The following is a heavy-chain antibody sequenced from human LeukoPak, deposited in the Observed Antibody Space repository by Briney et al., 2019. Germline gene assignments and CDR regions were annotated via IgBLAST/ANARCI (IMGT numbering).Heavy chain of an antibody. V-gene: IGHV1-18*04. CDR3: ARSFIGYSFDY. CDR2: ISAYNGNT. CDR1: GFTFTSYY. Sequence: ASVKVSCKASGFTFTSYYMHWVRQAPGQGLEWMGWISAYNGNTNYAQKLQGRVTMTTDTSTSTAYMELRSLRSDDTAVYYCARSFIGYSFDYWGQGTLVTVSS. J-gene: IGHJ4*02. D-gene: IGHD3-16*02.